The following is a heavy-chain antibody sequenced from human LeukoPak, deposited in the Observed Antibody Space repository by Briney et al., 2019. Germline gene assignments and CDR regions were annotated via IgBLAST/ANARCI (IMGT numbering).Heavy chain of an antibody. CDR2: IWYDGSNQ. CDR1: GFTFSNYG. Sequence: GGSLRLSCTASGFTFSNYGMHWVRQAPGKGLEWVAVIWYDGSNQYYADSVKGRFTISRDNSKNTLYLQMNSLRAEDTAVYYCARVRGIQLWSHYFDYWGPGTLVTVSS. CDR3: ARVRGIQLWSHYFDY. D-gene: IGHD5-18*01. J-gene: IGHJ4*02. V-gene: IGHV3-33*01.